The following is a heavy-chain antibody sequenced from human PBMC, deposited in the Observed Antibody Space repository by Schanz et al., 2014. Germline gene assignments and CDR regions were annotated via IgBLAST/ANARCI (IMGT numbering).Heavy chain of an antibody. Sequence: EVQLLESGGGLVEPGGSLRLSCAASGFSFSSYAMGWVRQARGKGLEWVSAISGGGGTTYYTDSVKGRFTISRDNSKNTLYLQMSSLRAEDTAVYFCAKKVPAYNPFDSWGQGTLVTVSS. V-gene: IGHV3-23*01. J-gene: IGHJ4*02. D-gene: IGHD1-1*01. CDR3: AKKVPAYNPFDS. CDR2: ISGGGGTT. CDR1: GFSFSSYA.